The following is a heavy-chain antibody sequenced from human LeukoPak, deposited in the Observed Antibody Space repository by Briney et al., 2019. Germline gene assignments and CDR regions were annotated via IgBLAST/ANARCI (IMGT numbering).Heavy chain of an antibody. CDR3: ARDLSLDPARLDGGFDY. V-gene: IGHV3-53*01. CDR1: GFTVSSNY. Sequence: PGGSLRLSCAASGFTVSSNYMSWVRQAPGKGLEWVSVIYSGGSTYYADSVKGRFTISRDNSKNTLYLQMNSLRAEDTAVYYCARDLSLDPARLDGGFDYWGQGTLVTVSS. CDR2: IYSGGST. J-gene: IGHJ4*02. D-gene: IGHD3-10*01.